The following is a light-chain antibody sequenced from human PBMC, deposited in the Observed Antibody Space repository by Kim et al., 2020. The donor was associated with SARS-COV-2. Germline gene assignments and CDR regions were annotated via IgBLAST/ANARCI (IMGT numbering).Light chain of an antibody. V-gene: IGLV1-51*01. J-gene: IGLJ3*02. CDR2: DNN. CDR3: GSWDSSLREV. Sequence: QSVLTQPPSVSAAPGQKVTISCSGSSSNIGNDYVSWYQQLPGTVPRLLIYDNNKRPSGIPDRFSGSKSGTSATLGITGLQTGDEADYYCGSWDSSLREVFGGGTQLTVL. CDR1: SSNIGNDY.